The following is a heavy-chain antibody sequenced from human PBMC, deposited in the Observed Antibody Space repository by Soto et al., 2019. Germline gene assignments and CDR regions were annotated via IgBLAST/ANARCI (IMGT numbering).Heavy chain of an antibody. CDR2: IYYSGST. CDR3: ARLVVPAAMRRMTVEFDY. CDR1: GGSISSSSYY. Sequence: LSLTCTVSGGSISSSSYYWGWIRQPPGKGLEWIGSIYYSGSTYYNPSLKSRVTISVDTSKNQFSLKLSSVTAADMAVYYCARLVVPAAMRRMTVEFDYWGKGTLVTVSS. J-gene: IGHJ4*02. V-gene: IGHV4-39*01. D-gene: IGHD2-2*01.